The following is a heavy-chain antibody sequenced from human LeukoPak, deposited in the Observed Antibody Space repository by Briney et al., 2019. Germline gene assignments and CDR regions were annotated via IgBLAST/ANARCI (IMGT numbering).Heavy chain of an antibody. CDR2: ISAYNGNT. V-gene: IGHV1-18*01. D-gene: IGHD3-10*01. Sequence: ASVKVSCKASGYTFTSYGISWVRQAPGQGLEWMGWISAYNGNTNYAQKLQGRVTMTTDTSTSTAYMEPRSLRSDDTAVYYCARGGAMVRGVDRADYWGQGTLVTVSS. J-gene: IGHJ4*02. CDR1: GYTFTSYG. CDR3: ARGGAMVRGVDRADY.